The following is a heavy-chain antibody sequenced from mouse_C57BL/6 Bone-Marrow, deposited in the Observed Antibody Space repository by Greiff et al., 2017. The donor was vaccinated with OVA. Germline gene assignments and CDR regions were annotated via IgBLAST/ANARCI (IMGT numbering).Heavy chain of an antibody. D-gene: IGHD2-5*01. CDR3: ARDQDSNYPFAY. Sequence: DVHLVESGGGLVKPGGSLKLSCAASGFTFSSYAMSWVRQTPEKRLEWVATISDGGSYTYYPDNVKGRFTISRDNAKNNLYLQMSHLKSEDTAMYYCARDQDSNYPFAYWGQGTLVTVSA. V-gene: IGHV5-4*01. J-gene: IGHJ3*01. CDR1: GFTFSSYA. CDR2: ISDGGSYT.